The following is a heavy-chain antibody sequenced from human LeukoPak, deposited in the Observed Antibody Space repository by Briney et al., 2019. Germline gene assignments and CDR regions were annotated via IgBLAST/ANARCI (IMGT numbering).Heavy chain of an antibody. V-gene: IGHV3-9*01. CDR3: AKEAGSGWLDY. D-gene: IGHD6-19*01. Sequence: GGSLRLSCAASGFTFSSYWMSWVRQAPGKGLEWVSGISWNSGSIGYADSVKGRFTISRDNAKNSLYLQMNSLRAEDTALYYCAKEAGSGWLDYWGQGTLVTVSS. CDR1: GFTFSSYW. CDR2: ISWNSGSI. J-gene: IGHJ4*02.